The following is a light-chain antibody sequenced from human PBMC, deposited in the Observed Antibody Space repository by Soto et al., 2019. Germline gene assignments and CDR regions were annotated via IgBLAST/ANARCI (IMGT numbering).Light chain of an antibody. CDR3: QQYNTYPYT. Sequence: DIQMTQSPSTLSASVGNIVGITCRASHSIGTWLAWHQQKPGKAPKSLINKASNLETVVPSRFNGSGSGTEFTLTISSRQPDDFATYFCQQYNTYPYTFGQGTKLEIK. CDR1: HSIGTW. J-gene: IGKJ2*01. CDR2: KAS. V-gene: IGKV1-5*03.